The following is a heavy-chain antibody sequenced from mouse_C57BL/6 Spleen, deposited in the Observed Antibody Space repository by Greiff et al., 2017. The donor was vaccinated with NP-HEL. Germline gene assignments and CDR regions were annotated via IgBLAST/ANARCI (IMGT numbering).Heavy chain of an antibody. CDR2: IYPGDGDT. J-gene: IGHJ2*01. CDR1: GYAFSSSW. Sequence: SGPELVKPGASVKISCKASGYAFSSSWMNWVKQRPGKGLEWIGRIYPGDGDTNYNGKFKGKATLTADKSSSTAYMQLSSLTSEDSAVYFCARGHYSNYFDYWGQGTTLTVSS. CDR3: ARGHYSNYFDY. D-gene: IGHD2-5*01. V-gene: IGHV1-82*01.